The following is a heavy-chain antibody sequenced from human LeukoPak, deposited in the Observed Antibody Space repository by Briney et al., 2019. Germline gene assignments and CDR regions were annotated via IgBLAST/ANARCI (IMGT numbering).Heavy chain of an antibody. Sequence: ASVKVSCKASGYTFTSYGISWVRQAPGQGLEWMGWISAYNGNTNYAQKLQGRVTMTTDTSTSTAYMELRSLRSDDTAVYYCARVPPQGVLGWLLYVPSRDYYGMDVWGQGTTVTVSS. CDR3: ARVPPQGVLGWLLYVPSRDYYGMDV. V-gene: IGHV1-18*01. J-gene: IGHJ6*02. D-gene: IGHD3-3*01. CDR1: GYTFTSYG. CDR2: ISAYNGNT.